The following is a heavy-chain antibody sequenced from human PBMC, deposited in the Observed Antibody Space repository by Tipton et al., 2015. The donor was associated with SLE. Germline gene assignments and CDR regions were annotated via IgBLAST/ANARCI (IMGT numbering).Heavy chain of an antibody. V-gene: IGHV4-38-2*02. J-gene: IGHJ4*02. CDR1: GYSISSGYY. D-gene: IGHD6-19*01. CDR3: ARTWSSGEQWLFHFDY. Sequence: TLSLTCTVSGYSISSGYYWGWIRQPPGKGLEWIGSIYYSGSTNYNPSLKSRVTISVDTSKNQFSLKLSSVTAADTAVYYCARTWSSGEQWLFHFDYWGQGTLVTVSS. CDR2: IYYSGST.